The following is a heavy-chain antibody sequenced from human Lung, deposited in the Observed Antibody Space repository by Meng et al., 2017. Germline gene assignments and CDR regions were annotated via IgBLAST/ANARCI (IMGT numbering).Heavy chain of an antibody. Sequence: GGSLRLSCAASGFTFSSYEMNWVRQAPGKGLEWVSYISSSGSTIYYADSVKGRFTISRDNAKNSLYLQMNSLRAEDTAVYYCARDRWNDVVGAYYYYGMDVWGQGTTVTVSS. V-gene: IGHV3-48*03. CDR2: ISSSGSTI. CDR1: GFTFSSYE. D-gene: IGHD1-1*01. J-gene: IGHJ6*02. CDR3: ARDRWNDVVGAYYYYGMDV.